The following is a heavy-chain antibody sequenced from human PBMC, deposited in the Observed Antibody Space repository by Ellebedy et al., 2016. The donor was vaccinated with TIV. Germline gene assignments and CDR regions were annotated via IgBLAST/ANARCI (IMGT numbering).Heavy chain of an antibody. CDR2: IYHSQSTS. D-gene: IGHD3-22*01. Sequence: MPSETLSLTCTVSGFSISSGYYWGWIRQPPGKGPEWIGSIYHSQSTSYSNPSLKGRVTISVDTSKNQFSLKLSSVTAADTAVYYCARTGMQTYYYDSSGLFDHWGQGTLVTVSS. CDR3: ARTGMQTYYYDSSGLFDH. V-gene: IGHV4-38-2*02. CDR1: GFSISSGYY. J-gene: IGHJ4*02.